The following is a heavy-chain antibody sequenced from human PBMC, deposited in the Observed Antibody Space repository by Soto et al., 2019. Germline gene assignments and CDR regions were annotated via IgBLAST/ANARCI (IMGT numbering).Heavy chain of an antibody. D-gene: IGHD5-12*01. Sequence: ASVKVSCKASGYTLTHYYMHWVRQAPGRGPEWVGVINPSTLVTSYAQKFQGRVTMTRDTSTSTVYMELNSLISEDTAVYYCARNGQTYDYYFFDNWGQGTLVTV. CDR3: ARNGQTYDYYFFDN. CDR2: INPSTLVT. J-gene: IGHJ4*02. V-gene: IGHV1-46*01. CDR1: GYTLTHYY.